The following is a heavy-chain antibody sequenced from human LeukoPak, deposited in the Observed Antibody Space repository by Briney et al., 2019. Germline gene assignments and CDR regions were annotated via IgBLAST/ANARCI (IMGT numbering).Heavy chain of an antibody. CDR3: ATFSGYSSSWYVDY. J-gene: IGHJ4*02. CDR1: GYTLTELS. Sequence: ASVKVSCKVSGYTLTELSMHWVRPAPGKGREWMGGFDPEDGETIYAQKFQGRVTMTEDTSTDTAYMELSSLRSEDTAVYYCATFSGYSSSWYVDYWGQGTPVTVSS. CDR2: FDPEDGET. D-gene: IGHD6-13*01. V-gene: IGHV1-24*01.